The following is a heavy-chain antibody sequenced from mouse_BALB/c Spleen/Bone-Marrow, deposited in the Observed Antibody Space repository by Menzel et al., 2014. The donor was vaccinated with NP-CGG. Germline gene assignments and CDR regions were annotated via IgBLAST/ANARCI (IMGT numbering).Heavy chain of an antibody. CDR3: ARGGLRLPYAMDY. Sequence: VKLQESGAELVKPGAPVKLSCKASGYTFTSYWMNWIKQRPGRGLEWIGRIDPSDSETHYNQKFKDKATLTADKSSSTAYMQLSSLTSEDSAVFYCARGGLRLPYAMDYWGQGTSVTVSS. V-gene: IGHV1-69*02. D-gene: IGHD1-2*01. J-gene: IGHJ4*01. CDR2: IDPSDSET. CDR1: GYTFTSYW.